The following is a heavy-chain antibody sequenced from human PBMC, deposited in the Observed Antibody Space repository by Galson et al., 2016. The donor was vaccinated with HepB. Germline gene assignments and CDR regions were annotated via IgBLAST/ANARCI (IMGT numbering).Heavy chain of an antibody. J-gene: IGHJ6*02. CDR3: ARSMIGFYYGMDV. D-gene: IGHD3-16*01. CDR1: GYSFNTYG. V-gene: IGHV1-18*01. CDR2: ISAYNGNT. Sequence: SVKVSCKASGYSFNTYGINWVRQAPGQGLEWMGWISAYNGNTNYAQKFQGRVTMTTETSTSTAYMELWGLRSDDTAVYYCARSMIGFYYGMDVWGQGTTVTVSS.